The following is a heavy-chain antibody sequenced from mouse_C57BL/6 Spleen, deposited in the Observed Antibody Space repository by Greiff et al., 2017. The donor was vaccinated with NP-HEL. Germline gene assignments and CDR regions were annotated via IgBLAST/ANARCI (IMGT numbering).Heavy chain of an antibody. CDR3: ARDGYSNSFFYYAMDY. CDR1: GFTFSDYG. J-gene: IGHJ4*01. CDR2: ISSGSSTI. Sequence: EVKVVESGGGLVKPGGSLKLSCAASGFTFSDYGMHWVRQAPEKGLEWVAYISSGSSTIYYADTVKGRFTISRDNAKNTLFLQMTSLRSEDTAMYYCARDGYSNSFFYYAMDYWGQGTSVTVSS. V-gene: IGHV5-17*01. D-gene: IGHD2-5*01.